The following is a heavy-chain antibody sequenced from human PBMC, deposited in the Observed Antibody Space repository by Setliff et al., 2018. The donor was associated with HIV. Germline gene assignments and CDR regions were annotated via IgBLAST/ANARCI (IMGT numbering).Heavy chain of an antibody. J-gene: IGHJ2*01. Sequence: WGSLRLSCTASGFTFSSYAMSWVRQAPGKGLEWVSAISGSGGSTYYADSVKGRFTISRDNSKNTLYLQMNSLRAEDTAVYYCAKDVLLWFGEPLDWYFDLWGRGTLVTVSS. D-gene: IGHD3-10*01. CDR1: GFTFSSYA. CDR3: AKDVLLWFGEPLDWYFDL. V-gene: IGHV3-23*01. CDR2: ISGSGGST.